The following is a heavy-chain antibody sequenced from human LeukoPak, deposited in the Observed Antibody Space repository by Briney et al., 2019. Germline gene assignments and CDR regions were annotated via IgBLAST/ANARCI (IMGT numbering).Heavy chain of an antibody. V-gene: IGHV4-39*07. J-gene: IGHJ5*02. CDR3: GRWFGESKGWFDP. Sequence: PSETLSLTCTVSGGSISSSSYYWGWIRQPPGKGLEWIGSIYYSGSTYYNPSLKSRVTISVDTSKNQFSLKLSSVTAADTAVYYCGRWFGESKGWFDPWGQGTLVTVSS. CDR1: GGSISSSSYY. D-gene: IGHD3-10*01. CDR2: IYYSGST.